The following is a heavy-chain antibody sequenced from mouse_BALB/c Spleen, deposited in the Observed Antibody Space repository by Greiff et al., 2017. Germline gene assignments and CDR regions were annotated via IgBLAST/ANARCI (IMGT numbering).Heavy chain of an antibody. Sequence: VKLQQSGPGLVQPSQSLSITCTVSGFSLTSYGVHWVRQSPGKGLEWLGVIWSGGSTDYNAAFISRLSISKDNSKSQVFFKMNSLQANDTAIYYCARYYYGRTPYAMDYWGQGTSVTVSS. D-gene: IGHD1-1*01. J-gene: IGHJ4*01. CDR3: ARYYYGRTPYAMDY. CDR1: GFSLTSYG. V-gene: IGHV2-2*02. CDR2: IWSGGST.